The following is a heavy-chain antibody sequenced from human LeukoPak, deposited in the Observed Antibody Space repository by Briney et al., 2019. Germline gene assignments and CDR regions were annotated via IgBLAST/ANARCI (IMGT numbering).Heavy chain of an antibody. CDR3: ARDGYCSGGSCPGDY. CDR1: GFIFDDYA. V-gene: IGHV3-9*01. CDR2: ISWNSGKI. J-gene: IGHJ4*02. Sequence: PGGSLRLSCAASGFIFDDYAMHWVRQAPGKGLEWVSGISWNSGKIDYADSVKGRFTISRDNAKNSLYLQMNSLRAEDTAVYYCARDGYCSGGSCPGDYWGQGTLVTVSS. D-gene: IGHD2-15*01.